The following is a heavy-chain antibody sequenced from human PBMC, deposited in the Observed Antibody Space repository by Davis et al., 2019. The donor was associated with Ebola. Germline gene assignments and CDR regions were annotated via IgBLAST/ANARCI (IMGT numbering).Heavy chain of an antibody. Sequence: GESLKISCAASGFTFSSYSMNWVRQAPGKGLEWVSSISSSSSYIYYADSVKGRFTISRDNAKNSLYLQMNSLRAEDTAVYYCARGGNWNRIGSGRDYWGQGTLVTVSS. J-gene: IGHJ4*02. CDR3: ARGGNWNRIGSGRDY. CDR1: GFTFSSYS. D-gene: IGHD1-1*01. CDR2: ISSSSSYI. V-gene: IGHV3-21*01.